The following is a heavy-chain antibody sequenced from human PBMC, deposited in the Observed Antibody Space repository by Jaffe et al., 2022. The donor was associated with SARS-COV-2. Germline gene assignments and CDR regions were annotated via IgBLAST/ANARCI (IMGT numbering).Heavy chain of an antibody. V-gene: IGHV3-7*01. J-gene: IGHJ6*02. CDR3: ARDFRGPPKRYYYYYGMDV. Sequence: EVQLVESGGGLVQPGGSLRLSCAASGFTFSSYWMTWVRQAPGKGLEWVASIKEDGSEKYYVDSVKGRFGISRDNAKNSLYLQMNNLRAEDTAVYYCARDFRGPPKRYYYYYGMDVWGQGTAATVS. CDR2: IKEDGSEK. CDR1: GFTFSSYW. D-gene: IGHD3-10*01.